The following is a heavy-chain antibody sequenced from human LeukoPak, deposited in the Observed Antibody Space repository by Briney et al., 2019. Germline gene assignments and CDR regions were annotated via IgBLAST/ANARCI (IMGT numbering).Heavy chain of an antibody. CDR3: ARHSTSGWGTYFDY. CDR1: GGSISSGGYY. CDR2: IYNSGST. V-gene: IGHV4-31*03. J-gene: IGHJ4*02. Sequence: SQTLSLTCTGSGGSISSGGYYWNWIRQHPGKGLEWIGYIYNSGSTYYNPSLKSRCTISVDTSKNQFSLKLSSVTAADTAVYYCARHSTSGWGTYFDYWGQGTLVTVSS. D-gene: IGHD3-10*01.